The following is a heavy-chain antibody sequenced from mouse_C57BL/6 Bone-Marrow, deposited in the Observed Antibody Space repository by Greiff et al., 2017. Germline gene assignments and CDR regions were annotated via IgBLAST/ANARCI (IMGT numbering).Heavy chain of an antibody. CDR1: GYTFTSYW. Sequence: QVQLQQSGAELVKPGASVKMSCKASGYTFTSYWITWVKQRPGQGLEWIGDIYPGSGSTNYNEKFKSKATLTVDTSSSTAYMPLSSLTSEDSAVYYCASFTTVVPYFDYWGQGTTLTVSS. D-gene: IGHD1-1*01. CDR2: IYPGSGST. V-gene: IGHV1-55*01. J-gene: IGHJ2*01. CDR3: ASFTTVVPYFDY.